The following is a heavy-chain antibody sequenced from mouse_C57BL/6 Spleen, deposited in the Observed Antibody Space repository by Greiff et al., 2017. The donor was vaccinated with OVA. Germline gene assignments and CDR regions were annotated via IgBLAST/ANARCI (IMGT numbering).Heavy chain of an antibody. Sequence: EVNLVESGGGLVKPGGSLKLSCAASGFTFSSYAMSWVRQTPEKRLEWVATISDGGSYTYYPDNVKGRFTISRDNAKNNLYLQMSHLKSEDTAMYYCARFITTVVKGFAYWGQGTLVTVSA. J-gene: IGHJ3*01. D-gene: IGHD1-1*01. CDR1: GFTFSSYA. CDR3: ARFITTVVKGFAY. V-gene: IGHV5-4*03. CDR2: ISDGGSYT.